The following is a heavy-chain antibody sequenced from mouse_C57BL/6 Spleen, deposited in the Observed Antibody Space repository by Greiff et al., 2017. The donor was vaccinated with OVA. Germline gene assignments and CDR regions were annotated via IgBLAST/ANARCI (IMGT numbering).Heavy chain of an antibody. J-gene: IGHJ2*01. CDR3: ARYDGYSFLDY. Sequence: VQLQQPGAELVKPGASVKMSCTASGYTFTSYWITWVKQRPGQGLEWIGDIYPGSGSTNYTEKFKSTATLTVDTSSSTAYMQRSSLTSEDSAVYYCARYDGYSFLDYWGQGTTLTVSS. D-gene: IGHD2-3*01. V-gene: IGHV1-55*01. CDR2: IYPGSGST. CDR1: GYTFTSYW.